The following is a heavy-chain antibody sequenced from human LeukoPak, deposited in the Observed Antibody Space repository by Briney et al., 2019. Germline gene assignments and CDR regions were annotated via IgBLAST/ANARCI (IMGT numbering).Heavy chain of an antibody. CDR2: ITSSSASI. Sequence: PGGSLRLSCAASGFTFSTYSMNWVRQAPGKGLEWVSSITSSSASIYYADSVKGRFTISRDNAKNSLYLQMNSLRAEDTAVYYCAREGGSGSYYPTHFDYWGQGTLVTVSS. D-gene: IGHD3-10*01. J-gene: IGHJ4*02. CDR3: AREGGSGSYYPTHFDY. V-gene: IGHV3-21*01. CDR1: GFTFSTYS.